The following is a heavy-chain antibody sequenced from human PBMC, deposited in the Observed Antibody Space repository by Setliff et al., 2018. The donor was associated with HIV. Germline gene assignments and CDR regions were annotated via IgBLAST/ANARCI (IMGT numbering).Heavy chain of an antibody. CDR2: TNHSGKT. J-gene: IGHJ3*02. V-gene: IGHV4-34*01. CDR3: ARDVFYCSGGSCRLDAFDI. D-gene: IGHD2-15*01. Sequence: SETLSLTCAVYGGSLSGHYWTWIRQPPGEGLEWIGETNHSGKTNYNPSLKSRVTITLDTSKNQFSLKVTSLTAADTAEYYCARDVFYCSGGSCRLDAFDIWGQGTMVTVSS. CDR1: GGSLSGHY.